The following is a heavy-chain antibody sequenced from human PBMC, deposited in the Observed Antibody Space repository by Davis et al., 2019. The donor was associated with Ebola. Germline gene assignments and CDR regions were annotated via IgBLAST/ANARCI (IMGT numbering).Heavy chain of an antibody. V-gene: IGHV3-33*01. D-gene: IGHD5-24*01. CDR2: IWYDGSND. J-gene: IGHJ4*02. CDR3: ARGRWLQSYYFDY. Sequence: GGSLRLSCAASGFSFSTYAMHWVRQAPGKGLEWVAVIWYDGSNDSYGDSVKGRFTISRDNSKNTLYLQMNSLRAEDTAVYYCARGRWLQSYYFDYWGQGTLVTVSS. CDR1: GFSFSTYA.